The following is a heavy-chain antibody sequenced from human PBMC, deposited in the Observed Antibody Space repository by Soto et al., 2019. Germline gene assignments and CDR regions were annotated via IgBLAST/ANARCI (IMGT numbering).Heavy chain of an antibody. Sequence: PSETLSLTCTVSGGSISSNYWTWIRQPPGKGLEWIGYVYNSGSTNYNPSLKSRVTISEDTSKSQFSLKVNSMTAADTAVYYCARYRREAVAGYTLDNWGQGILVAVSS. V-gene: IGHV4-59*01. CDR1: GGSISSNY. D-gene: IGHD6-13*01. J-gene: IGHJ4*02. CDR2: VYNSGST. CDR3: ARYRREAVAGYTLDN.